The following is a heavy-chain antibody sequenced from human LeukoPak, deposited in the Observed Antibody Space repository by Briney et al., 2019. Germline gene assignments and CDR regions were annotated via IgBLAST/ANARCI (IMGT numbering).Heavy chain of an antibody. D-gene: IGHD1-14*01. CDR1: GFTFSRYW. J-gene: IGHJ5*02. CDR3: ARDLGRGFDP. CDR2: IKEDGSDK. Sequence: GGSLRLSCAASGFTFSRYWMSWVRQAPGKGLEWVANIKEDGSDKYYVDSVKGRFTISRDNAKNSLYLQMNSLRVEDTAVYYCARDLGRGFDPRGQGTLVTVSS. V-gene: IGHV3-7*01.